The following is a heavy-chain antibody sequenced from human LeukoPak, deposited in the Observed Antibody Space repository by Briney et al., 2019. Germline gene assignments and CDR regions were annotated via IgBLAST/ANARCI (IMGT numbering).Heavy chain of an antibody. V-gene: IGHV4-59*01. CDR2: IYYSGST. CDR3: ARDVGADAFDI. CDR1: GGSISSYY. D-gene: IGHD1-26*01. Sequence: SETLSLTCTVSGGSISSYYWSWIRQPPGKGLEWIGYIYYSGSTNYNPSLKSRVTISVDTSKSQFSLKLSSVTAADTAVYYCARDVGADAFDIWGQGTMVTVSS. J-gene: IGHJ3*02.